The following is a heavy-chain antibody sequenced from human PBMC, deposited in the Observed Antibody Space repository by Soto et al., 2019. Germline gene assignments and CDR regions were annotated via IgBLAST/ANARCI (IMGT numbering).Heavy chain of an antibody. CDR3: ARGYHSSTWSVDYFDY. J-gene: IGHJ4*02. CDR2: ISYSGTT. D-gene: IGHD6-13*01. Sequence: QVQLQESGPGLMKPSQTLSLTCAVSGGSVSSYGYTWGWIRQHPGEGLEWIGYISYSGTTDYHPSLKRRLTISLDTSKNQFSLKLTSVTAADTAIYFCARGYHSSTWSVDYFDYWGQGTLITVSS. CDR1: GGSVSSYGYT. V-gene: IGHV4-31*11.